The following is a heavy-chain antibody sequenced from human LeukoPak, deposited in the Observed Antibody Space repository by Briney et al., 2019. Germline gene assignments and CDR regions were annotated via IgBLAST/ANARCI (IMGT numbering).Heavy chain of an antibody. CDR2: IYYSGST. CDR3: ARSSEGRYYYDSSGFSYYYYYMDV. D-gene: IGHD3-22*01. V-gene: IGHV4-59*01. J-gene: IGHJ6*03. CDR1: GDSITSYY. Sequence: KPSETLSLTCTVSGDSITSYYWSWIRQPPGKGLEWIGYIYYSGSTNYNPSLKSRVTMSVDTSKNQFSLKLSSVTAADTAVYYCARSSEGRYYYDSSGFSYYYYYMDVWGKGTTVTISS.